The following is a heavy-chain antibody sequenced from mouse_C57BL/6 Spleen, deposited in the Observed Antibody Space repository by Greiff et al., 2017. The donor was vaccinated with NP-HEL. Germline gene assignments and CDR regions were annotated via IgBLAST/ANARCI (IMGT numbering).Heavy chain of an antibody. D-gene: IGHD2-2*01. V-gene: IGHV5-17*01. CDR3: ASMVTTTYYYAMDY. CDR2: ISSGSSTI. Sequence: DVMLVESGGGLVKPGGSLKLSCAASGFTFSDYGMHWVRQAPEKGLEWVAYISSGSSTIYYADTVKGRFTISRDNAKNTLFLQMTSLRSEDTAMYYCASMVTTTYYYAMDYWGQGTSVTVSS. CDR1: GFTFSDYG. J-gene: IGHJ4*01.